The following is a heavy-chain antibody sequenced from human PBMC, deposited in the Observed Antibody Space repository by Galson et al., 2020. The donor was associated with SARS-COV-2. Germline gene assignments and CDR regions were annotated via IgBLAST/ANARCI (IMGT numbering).Heavy chain of an antibody. V-gene: IGHV3-30*18. CDR1: GFTFSSYG. J-gene: IGHJ6*03. CDR3: AKDLLRYFVSRYYYYYMDV. CDR2: ISYDGSNK. Sequence: GESLKISCAASGFTFSSYGMHWVRQAPGKGLEWVAVISYDGSNKYYADSVKGRFTISRDNSKNTLYLQMNSLRAEDTAVYYCAKDLLRYFVSRYYYYYMDVWGKGTTVTIAS. D-gene: IGHD3-9*01.